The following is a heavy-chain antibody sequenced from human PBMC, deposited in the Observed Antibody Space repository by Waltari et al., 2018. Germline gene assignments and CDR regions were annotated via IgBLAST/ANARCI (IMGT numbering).Heavy chain of an antibody. J-gene: IGHJ4*02. CDR3: ARGFSYGYSRGYDY. CDR2: IYSGGTT. V-gene: IGHV3-66*02. D-gene: IGHD5-18*01. CDR1: GFTVSSNY. Sequence: EVELVESGGGLVQPGGSLRLSCAASGFTVSSNYMPWVSRAPGKGLEWVSFIYSGGTTYYADSVKGRFTISRDNSKNTLYLQMNSLRTEDTAVYYCARGFSYGYSRGYDYWGQGTLVTVSS.